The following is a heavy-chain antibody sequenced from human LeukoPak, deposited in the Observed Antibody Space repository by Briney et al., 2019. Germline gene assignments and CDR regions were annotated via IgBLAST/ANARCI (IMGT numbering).Heavy chain of an antibody. CDR2: ISYDGSNK. V-gene: IGHV3-30-3*01. CDR3: AREKLGGVADP. D-gene: IGHD3-16*01. Sequence: SLRLSCAASGFTFSSYAMHWVRQAPGKGLEWVAVISYDGSNKYYADSVKGRFTISRDNSKNTLYLQMNSLRAEDTAVYYCAREKLGGVADPWGQGTLVTVSS. J-gene: IGHJ5*02. CDR1: GFTFSSYA.